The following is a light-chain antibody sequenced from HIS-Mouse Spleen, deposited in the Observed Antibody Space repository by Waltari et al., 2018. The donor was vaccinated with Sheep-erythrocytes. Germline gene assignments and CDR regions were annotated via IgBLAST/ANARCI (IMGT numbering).Light chain of an antibody. CDR1: PSLLHGNGYNY. CDR3: QQYDNLPLT. CDR2: LGS. V-gene: IGKV2-28*01. J-gene: IGKJ4*01. Sequence: DIVMTQSPLSLPVTPGEPASISCRSSPSLLHGNGYNYLDWYLQKPGQSPQLLIYLGSNRASGVPSRFSGSGSGTEFTFTISSLQPEEIATYYCQQYDNLPLTFGGGTKVEIK.